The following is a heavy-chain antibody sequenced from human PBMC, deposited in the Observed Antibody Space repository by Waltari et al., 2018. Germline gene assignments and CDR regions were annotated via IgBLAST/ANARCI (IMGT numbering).Heavy chain of an antibody. J-gene: IGHJ4*02. D-gene: IGHD3-22*01. CDR1: GGTFRSYA. V-gene: IGHV1-69*01. Sequence: QVQLVQSGAEVKKPGSSVKVSCKASGGTFRSYAISCVRQAPGQGLEWMGGIIPIFGTANYAQKFQGRVTITADESTSTAYMELSSLRSEDTAVYYCARGAKDYYDSSGYYPIDYWGQGTLVTVSS. CDR3: ARGAKDYYDSSGYYPIDY. CDR2: IIPIFGTA.